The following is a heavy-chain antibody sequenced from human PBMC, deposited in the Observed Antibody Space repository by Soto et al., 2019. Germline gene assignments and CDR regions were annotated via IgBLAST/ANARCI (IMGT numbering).Heavy chain of an antibody. CDR3: AREIAAAGTGDWFDP. CDR1: GYTFTSYG. D-gene: IGHD6-13*01. CDR2: ISAYNGNT. V-gene: IGHV1-18*01. Sequence: QVQLVQSGAEVKKPGASVKVSCKASGYTFTSYGISWVRQAPGQGLECMGWISAYNGNTNYAQKLQGRVTMTTDTSTSTAYMELRSLRSDDTAVYYCAREIAAAGTGDWFDPWGQGTLVTVSS. J-gene: IGHJ5*02.